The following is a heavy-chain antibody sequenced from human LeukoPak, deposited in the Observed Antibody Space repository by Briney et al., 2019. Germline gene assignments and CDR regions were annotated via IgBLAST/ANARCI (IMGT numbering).Heavy chain of an antibody. CDR1: GYTFTSYD. CDR2: MNPNSGNT. Sequence: GASVKVSCKASGYTFTSYDINWVRQATGQGLEWMGWMNPNSGNTGYAQKFQGRVTITRNTSISTAYMELSSLRSEDTAVYYCARDYGDYGTNWFGPWGQGTLVTVSS. V-gene: IGHV1-8*03. CDR3: ARDYGDYGTNWFGP. D-gene: IGHD4-17*01. J-gene: IGHJ5*02.